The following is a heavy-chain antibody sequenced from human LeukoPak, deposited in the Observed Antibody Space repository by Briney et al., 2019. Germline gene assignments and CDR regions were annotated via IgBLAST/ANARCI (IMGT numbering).Heavy chain of an antibody. J-gene: IGHJ4*02. CDR1: GGSISSYY. CDR2: IYYSGST. D-gene: IGHD3-22*01. Sequence: SETLSLTCTVSGGSISSYYWSWIRQPPGKGLEWIGYIYYSGSTNYNPSLKSRVTISVDTSKNQFSLKLSSVTAADTAMYYCARDRYYYDSSSYYWLFDYWGQGTLVTVSS. V-gene: IGHV4-59*01. CDR3: ARDRYYYDSSSYYWLFDY.